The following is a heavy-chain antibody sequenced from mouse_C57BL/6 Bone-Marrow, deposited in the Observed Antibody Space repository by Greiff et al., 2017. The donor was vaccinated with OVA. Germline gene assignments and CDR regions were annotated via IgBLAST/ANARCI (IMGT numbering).Heavy chain of an antibody. D-gene: IGHD2-4*01. CDR1: GYTFTSYG. CDR3: AREYDYDAWFAY. V-gene: IGHV1-81*01. Sequence: VQLQQSGAELARPGASVKLSCKASGYTFTSYGISWVKQRTGQGLEWIGAIYPRCGNTYYNEKFKGKATLTADKSSSTAYMELRSLTSEDSAVYFCAREYDYDAWFAYWGQGTLVTVSA. J-gene: IGHJ3*01. CDR2: IYPRCGNT.